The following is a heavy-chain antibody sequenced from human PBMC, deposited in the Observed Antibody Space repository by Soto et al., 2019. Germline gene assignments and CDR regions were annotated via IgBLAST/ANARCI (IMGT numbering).Heavy chain of an antibody. D-gene: IGHD3-22*01. J-gene: IGHJ4*02. CDR2: IYYSGST. CDR3: ARLDYDSITFDY. V-gene: IGHV4-39*01. Sequence: SETLSLTCTVSGGSISSYYWSWIRQPPGKGLEWIGSIYYSGSTYYNPSLKSRVTISVDTSKNQFSLKLSSVTAADTAVYYCARLDYDSITFDYWGQGTLVTVSS. CDR1: GGSISSYY.